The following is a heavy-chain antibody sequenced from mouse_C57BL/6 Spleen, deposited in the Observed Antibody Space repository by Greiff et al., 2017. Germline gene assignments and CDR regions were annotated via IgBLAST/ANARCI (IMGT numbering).Heavy chain of an antibody. CDR1: GYTFTDYY. D-gene: IGHD1-1*01. V-gene: IGHV1-76*01. Sequence: QVQLKESGAELVRPGASVKLSCKASGYTFTDYYINWVKQRPGQGLEWIARIYPGSGNTYYNEKFKGKATLTAEKSSSTAYMQLSSLTSEDSAVYFCARSRDGSSPWFAYWGQGTLVTVSA. CDR3: ARSRDGSSPWFAY. CDR2: IYPGSGNT. J-gene: IGHJ3*01.